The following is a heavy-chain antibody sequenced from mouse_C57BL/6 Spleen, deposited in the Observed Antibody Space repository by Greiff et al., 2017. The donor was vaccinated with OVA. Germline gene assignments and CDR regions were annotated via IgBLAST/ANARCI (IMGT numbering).Heavy chain of an antibody. Sequence: QVQLQQPGAELVKPGASVKLSCKASGYTFTSYWMHWVKQRPGRGLEWIGRIDPNSGGTKYNEKFKSKATLTVDKPSSTAYMQRSSLTYEASAVYYCAAGNYYSNYFRFAYWGQGTPVTVSA. J-gene: IGHJ4*01. V-gene: IGHV1-72*01. D-gene: IGHD2-5*01. CDR3: AAGNYYSNYFRFAY. CDR1: GYTFTSYW. CDR2: IDPNSGGT.